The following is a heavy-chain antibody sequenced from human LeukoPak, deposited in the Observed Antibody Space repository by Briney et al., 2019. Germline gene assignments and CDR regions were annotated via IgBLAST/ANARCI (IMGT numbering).Heavy chain of an antibody. CDR2: IYYSGTT. CDR3: ARVSWYYYDSSGRNYYYYSMDV. J-gene: IGHJ6*02. Sequence: SETLSLTCTVSGASIHNSNYYWGWIRQPPVVGLEWIGSIYYSGTTYYNPSLKSRVTISVDTSKNQFSLKMSSVTAADTAVYYCARVSWYYYDSSGRNYYYYSMDVWGQGTTVTVSS. D-gene: IGHD3-22*01. CDR1: GASIHNSNYY. V-gene: IGHV4-39*01.